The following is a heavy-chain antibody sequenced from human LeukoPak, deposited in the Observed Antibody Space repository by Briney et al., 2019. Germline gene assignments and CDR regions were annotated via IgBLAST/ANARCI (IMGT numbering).Heavy chain of an antibody. V-gene: IGHV3-23*01. Sequence: PGGSLRLSCAASGFTFSIYAMSWVRQAPGKGLEWVSAISGSGGSTYYTDSVKGRFIISRDNSKNTLYLQMNSLRAEDTAVYYCAKGGRDIVVVPAVTDYWGQGTLVTVSS. CDR3: AKGGRDIVVVPAVTDY. D-gene: IGHD2-2*01. CDR1: GFTFSIYA. CDR2: ISGSGGST. J-gene: IGHJ4*02.